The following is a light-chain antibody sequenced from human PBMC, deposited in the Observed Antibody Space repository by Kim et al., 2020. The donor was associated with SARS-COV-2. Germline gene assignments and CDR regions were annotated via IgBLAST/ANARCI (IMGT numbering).Light chain of an antibody. CDR2: DVT. J-gene: IGLJ1*01. Sequence: QAVTISCTGNSSDVGGYDYVSWYQQHPGKAPKLMIYDVTKRPSGVPDRFSGSKSGNTASLIISGLQAEDEADYYCCSHAGTYMWVFGTGTKVTVL. CDR3: CSHAGTYMWV. V-gene: IGLV2-11*01. CDR1: SSDVGGYDY.